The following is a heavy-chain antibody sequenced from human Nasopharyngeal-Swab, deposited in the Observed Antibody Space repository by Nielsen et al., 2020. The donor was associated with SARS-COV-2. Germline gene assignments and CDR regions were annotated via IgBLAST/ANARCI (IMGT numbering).Heavy chain of an antibody. J-gene: IGHJ4*02. D-gene: IGHD1-26*01. CDR3: VTGGSYYVY. CDR2: IKQDGSEK. V-gene: IGHV3-7*01. CDR1: QFAFGNYW. Sequence: GESLKISCVVSQFAFGNYWMSWVRQAPGKGPEWVANIKQDGSEKYYVDSVKGRFTISGDNAKNSLYLQMNSLRAEDTAVYHCVTGGSYYVYWGQGTLVTVSS.